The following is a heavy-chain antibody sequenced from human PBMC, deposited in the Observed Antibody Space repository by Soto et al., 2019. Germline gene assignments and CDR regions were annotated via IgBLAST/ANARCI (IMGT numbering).Heavy chain of an antibody. J-gene: IGHJ4*02. CDR3: AKGGGWYSVGYFDY. D-gene: IGHD6-19*01. CDR1: GFTFSSYA. CDR2: ISGSGGST. Sequence: GGSLRLSCAASGFTFSSYAMSWFRQAPGKGLEWVSAISGSGGSTYYADSVKGRFTISRDNSKNTLYLQMNSLRAEDTAVYYCAKGGGWYSVGYFDYWGQGTLVTVSS. V-gene: IGHV3-23*01.